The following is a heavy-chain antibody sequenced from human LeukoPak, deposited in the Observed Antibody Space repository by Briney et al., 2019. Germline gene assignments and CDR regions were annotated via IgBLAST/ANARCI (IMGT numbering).Heavy chain of an antibody. V-gene: IGHV4-59*01. Sequence: PSETVSLTCTVSDGSMSPYYWSWIRQSPGKGLEWIAYIFHNGNTKYNPSLWSRVTISIDTSRNQVFLNLNSVTAADTAVYYCARGGYYYLDVWGKGTTVTVSS. CDR1: DGSMSPYY. J-gene: IGHJ6*03. CDR2: IFHNGNT. CDR3: ARGGYYYLDV.